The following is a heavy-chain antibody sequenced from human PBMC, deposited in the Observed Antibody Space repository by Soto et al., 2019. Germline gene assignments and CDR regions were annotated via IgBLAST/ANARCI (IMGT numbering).Heavy chain of an antibody. D-gene: IGHD1-26*01. J-gene: IGHJ6*02. CDR1: GGSVSSNSYS. CDR3: ARDRRVGATSFGMAV. Sequence: PSETLSLTCTVSGGSVSSNSYSWGWVRQSPGKGLEWIGTIYSNDSTHYNPSLMSRVTISVDTSKNQFSLKLSSVTAADTAVYYCARDRRVGATSFGMAVWGQGTTVTVSS. CDR2: IYSNDST. V-gene: IGHV4-39*02.